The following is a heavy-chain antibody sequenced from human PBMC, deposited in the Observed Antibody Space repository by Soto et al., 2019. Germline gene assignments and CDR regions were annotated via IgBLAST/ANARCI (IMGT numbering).Heavy chain of an antibody. Sequence: SETLSLTCTVSGGSISSRNYYWGWIRQPPGKGLEWIGSMYYSGSPYHNPSLKSRVTISVDTSKNQFSLKLTSVTAADTAIYYCARLLYDRSGYYYFDLWGQGIPVTVSS. CDR1: GGSISSRNYY. CDR2: MYYSGSP. V-gene: IGHV4-39*01. CDR3: ARLLYDRSGYYYFDL. J-gene: IGHJ4*02. D-gene: IGHD3-22*01.